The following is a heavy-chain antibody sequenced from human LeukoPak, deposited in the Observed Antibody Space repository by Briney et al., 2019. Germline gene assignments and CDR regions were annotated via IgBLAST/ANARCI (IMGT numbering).Heavy chain of an antibody. CDR2: IYYSGST. V-gene: IGHV4-59*01. CDR1: GGSISSYY. Sequence: SETLSLTCTVSGGSISSYYWSWIRQPPGKGLEWIGYIYYSGSTNYNPSLKSRVTISVDTSKNQFSLKLSSVTAADTAVYYCAREVSWGGLLWSALDVWGKGTTVTISS. J-gene: IGHJ6*04. CDR3: AREVSWGGLLWSALDV. D-gene: IGHD3-10*01.